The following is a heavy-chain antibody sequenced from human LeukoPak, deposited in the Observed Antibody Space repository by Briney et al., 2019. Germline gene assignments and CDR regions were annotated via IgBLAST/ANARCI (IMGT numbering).Heavy chain of an antibody. D-gene: IGHD4-23*01. CDR1: GFTVSSNY. CDR2: IYSGGST. V-gene: IGHV3-66*01. Sequence: GGSLRLSCAASGFTVSSNYMSWVRQAPGKGLEWVSVIYSGGSTYYADSVKGRFTISRDNSKNTLYLQMNSLRAEDTAVYYCARDAPQASVDYYGMDVWGQGTTVTVSS. CDR3: ARDAPQASVDYYGMDV. J-gene: IGHJ6*02.